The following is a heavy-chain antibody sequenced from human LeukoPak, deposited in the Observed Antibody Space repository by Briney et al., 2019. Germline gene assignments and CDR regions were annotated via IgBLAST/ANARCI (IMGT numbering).Heavy chain of an antibody. J-gene: IGHJ4*02. CDR3: AKDTVTTYYFDY. CDR2: ISSDGSNK. Sequence: PGGSLRLSCAASGFTFSSYGMHWVRQAPGKGLEWVAVISSDGSNKYYADSVKGRFTISRDNSKNTVYLQMNSLRAEDTAVYYCAKDTVTTYYFDYWGQGTLVTVSS. V-gene: IGHV3-30*18. D-gene: IGHD4-17*01. CDR1: GFTFSSYG.